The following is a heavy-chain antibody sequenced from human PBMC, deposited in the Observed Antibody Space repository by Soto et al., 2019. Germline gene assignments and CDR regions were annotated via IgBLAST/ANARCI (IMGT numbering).Heavy chain of an antibody. CDR3: AINHSRSYYMNV. J-gene: IGHJ6*03. CDR1: GFTFSSYS. D-gene: IGHD6-13*01. CDR2: ISSSSSYI. Sequence: EVQLVASGGGLVKPGGSLRLSCAASGFTFSSYSMNWVRQAPGKGLEWVSSISSSSSYIYYADSVKCRFTISRDNAKNSLYLKMNSLRAEDTAVYYCAINHSRSYYMNVWGKGTTVTVSS. V-gene: IGHV3-21*01.